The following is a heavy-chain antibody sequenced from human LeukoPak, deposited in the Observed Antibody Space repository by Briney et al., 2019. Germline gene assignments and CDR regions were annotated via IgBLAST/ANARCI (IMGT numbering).Heavy chain of an antibody. V-gene: IGHV4-34*01. J-gene: IGHJ4*02. Sequence: SETLSLTCAVYGGSFSGYYWSWIRQPPGKGLEWIGEINHSGSTNYNPSLKSRVTISVDTSKNQFSLKLSSVTAADTAVYYCARSPTGTPGYFDYLGQGNLVTVSS. D-gene: IGHD1-1*01. CDR1: GGSFSGYY. CDR3: ARSPTGTPGYFDY. CDR2: INHSGST.